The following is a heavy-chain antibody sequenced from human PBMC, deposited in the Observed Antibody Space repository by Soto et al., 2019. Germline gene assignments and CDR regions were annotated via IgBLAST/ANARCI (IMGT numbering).Heavy chain of an antibody. Sequence: QVQLVQSGAEVKKPGASVKVSCKASGYTFTSYYMHWVRQAPGQGLEWMGIINPSGGSTSYAQKFQGRVTMTRETSTSTVYMELSSLRSEDTAVYYCARGSPNYYGSGSYFYYYYGMDVWGQGTTVTVSS. CDR1: GYTFTSYY. V-gene: IGHV1-46*01. CDR3: ARGSPNYYGSGSYFYYYYGMDV. J-gene: IGHJ6*02. D-gene: IGHD3-10*01. CDR2: INPSGGST.